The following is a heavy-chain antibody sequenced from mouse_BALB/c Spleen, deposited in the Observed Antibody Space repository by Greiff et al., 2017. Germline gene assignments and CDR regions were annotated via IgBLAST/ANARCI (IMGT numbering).Heavy chain of an antibody. CDR2: ISSGSSTI. CDR1: GFTFSSFG. CDR3: ARSVYYAMDY. J-gene: IGHJ4*01. Sequence: EVKLVESGGGLVQPGGSLKLSCAASGFTFSSFGMHWVRQAPEKGLEWVAYISSGSSTIYYADTVKGRFTISRDNPKNTLFLQMTSLRSEDTAMYYCARSVYYAMDYWGQGTSVTVSS. V-gene: IGHV5-17*02.